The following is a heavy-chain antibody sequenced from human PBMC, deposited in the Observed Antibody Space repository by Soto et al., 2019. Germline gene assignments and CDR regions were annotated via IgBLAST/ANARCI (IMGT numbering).Heavy chain of an antibody. CDR3: ARSGFVIPAYYYYMDV. D-gene: IGHD2-15*01. CDR1: GGTFSSYA. Sequence: VKVSCKASGGTFSSYAISWVRQAPGQGLEWMGGIIPIFGTANYAQKFQGRVTITADESTSTAYMELSSLRSEDTAVYYCARSGFVIPAYYYYMDVWGKGTTVTVSS. V-gene: IGHV1-69*13. J-gene: IGHJ6*03. CDR2: IIPIFGTA.